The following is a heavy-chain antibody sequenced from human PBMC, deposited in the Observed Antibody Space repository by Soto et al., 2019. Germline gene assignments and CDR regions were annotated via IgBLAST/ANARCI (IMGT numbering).Heavy chain of an antibody. J-gene: IGHJ6*03. CDR1: GFTFSSYG. D-gene: IGHD6-19*01. CDR2: IWYDGSNK. CDR3: ARDGARERGDGSGWYYYYYYMDV. V-gene: IGHV3-33*01. Sequence: GSLRLSCAASGFTFSSYGMHWVRQAPGKGLEWVAVIWYDGSNKYYADSVKGRFTISRDNSKNTLYLQMNSLRAEDTAVYYCARDGARERGDGSGWYYYYYYMDVWGKGTTVTVSS.